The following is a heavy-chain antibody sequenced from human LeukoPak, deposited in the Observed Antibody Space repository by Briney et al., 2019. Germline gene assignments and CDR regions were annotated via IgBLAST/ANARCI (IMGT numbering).Heavy chain of an antibody. J-gene: IGHJ4*02. V-gene: IGHV1-2*02. CDR2: INPNSGGT. Sequence: ASVKVSCKASGYTFTGYYMHWVRQAPGQGLEWMGWINPNSGGTNYAQKFQGRVTMTRDTSISTAYMELSRLRSDDTAVYYCARGESVNYDILTGSFDYWGQGTLVTVSS. CDR1: GYTFTGYY. D-gene: IGHD3-9*01. CDR3: ARGESVNYDILTGSFDY.